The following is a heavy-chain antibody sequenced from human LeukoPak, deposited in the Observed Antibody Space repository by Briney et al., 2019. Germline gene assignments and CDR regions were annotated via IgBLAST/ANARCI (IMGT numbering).Heavy chain of an antibody. CDR1: GYTSTGYY. CDR2: INPNSGGT. D-gene: IGHD3-3*01. CDR3: ATARTIFGVVIENGY. V-gene: IGHV1-2*02. J-gene: IGHJ4*02. Sequence: ASVKVSCKASGYTSTGYYMHWVRQAPGQGLEWMGWINPNSGGTDYAQKFQGRVTMTRDTSISTAYMELSRLRSDDTAVYYCATARTIFGVVIENGYWGQGTLVTVSS.